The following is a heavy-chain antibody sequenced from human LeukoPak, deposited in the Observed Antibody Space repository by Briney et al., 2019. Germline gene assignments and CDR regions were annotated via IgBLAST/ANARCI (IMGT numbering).Heavy chain of an antibody. CDR3: AKSLQRYCSGGSCLIYYYYYGMDV. CDR1: GFTFSSYA. J-gene: IGHJ6*02. D-gene: IGHD2-15*01. Sequence: GSLRLSCAATGFTFSSYAMSWVRQAPGKGLEWVSAISGSGGSTYYADSVKGRFTISRDNSKNTLYLQMNSLRAEDTAVYYCAKSLQRYCSGGSCLIYYYYYGMDVWGQGTTVTVSS. CDR2: ISGSGGST. V-gene: IGHV3-23*01.